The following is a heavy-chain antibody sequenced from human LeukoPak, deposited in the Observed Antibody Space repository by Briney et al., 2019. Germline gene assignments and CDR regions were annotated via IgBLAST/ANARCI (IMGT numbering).Heavy chain of an antibody. CDR2: IYISGST. CDR3: ASYDSSGYNWFDP. V-gene: IGHV4-4*07. J-gene: IGHJ5*02. Sequence: SETLSLTCTVSGGSISSYYWSWIRQPAGKGLEWIGRIYISGSTNYNPSLKSRDTMSVDTSKNQFSLKLSSVTAADTAVYYCASYDSSGYNWFDPWGQGTLVTVSS. D-gene: IGHD3-22*01. CDR1: GGSISSYY.